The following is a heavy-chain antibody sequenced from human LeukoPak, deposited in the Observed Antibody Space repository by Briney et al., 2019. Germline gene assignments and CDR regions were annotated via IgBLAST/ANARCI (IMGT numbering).Heavy chain of an antibody. Sequence: SETLSLTCTVSGGSISSGSYYWSWIRQPAGKGLEWIGRIYAGGTTHYNPSLKSRVTISVDTSKNQFSLKLTSVTAADTAVYYCARTLWRGVTTYNWFDCWGQGTLVTVSS. CDR2: IYAGGTT. D-gene: IGHD4-17*01. CDR3: ARTLWRGVTTYNWFDC. V-gene: IGHV4-61*02. J-gene: IGHJ5*01. CDR1: GGSISSGSYY.